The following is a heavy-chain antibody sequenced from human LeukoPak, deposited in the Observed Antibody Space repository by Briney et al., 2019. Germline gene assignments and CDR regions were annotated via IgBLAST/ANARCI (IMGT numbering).Heavy chain of an antibody. D-gene: IGHD2-2*01. J-gene: IGHJ4*02. Sequence: PGGSLRLSCAASRFTFSNYDISWIRQAPGKGLEWVAYIRYDGNNKYYADSVKGRFTISRDNSKNTLFLQMNSLRAEDTALYYCAKGPLAVVPAFKTKYYFDSWGQGSLVTVSS. CDR1: RFTFSNYD. V-gene: IGHV3-30*02. CDR2: IRYDGNNK. CDR3: AKGPLAVVPAFKTKYYFDS.